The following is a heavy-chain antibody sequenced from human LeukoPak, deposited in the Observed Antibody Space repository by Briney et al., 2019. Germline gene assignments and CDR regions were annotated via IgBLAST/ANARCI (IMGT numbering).Heavy chain of an antibody. V-gene: IGHV3-30*02. CDR2: IRYDGSNK. CDR1: GFTFRSYG. Sequence: GGSLLLSCAASGFTFRSYGMHWVRQAPGKGLEWVAFIRYDGSNKYYADSVKGRFTISRDNSKNTLYLQMNSLRAEDTAVYYCARGPSGYHNTGGQGTLVTVSS. D-gene: IGHD5-12*01. CDR3: ARGPSGYHNT. J-gene: IGHJ4*02.